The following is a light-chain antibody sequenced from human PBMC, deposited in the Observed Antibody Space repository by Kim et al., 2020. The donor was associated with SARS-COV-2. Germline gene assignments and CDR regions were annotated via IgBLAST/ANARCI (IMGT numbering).Light chain of an antibody. J-gene: IGLJ3*02. Sequence: PGGPVTLTCESSTGTVTSGQYPYWFQRRPGQTPRTLIYDTNYKHSWTPDRFSGSLLGGKAALTLSGAQPDDEADYYCLLSSGGVRVFGGGTKLTVL. CDR1: TGTVTSGQY. CDR2: DTN. CDR3: LLSSGGVRV. V-gene: IGLV7-46*01.